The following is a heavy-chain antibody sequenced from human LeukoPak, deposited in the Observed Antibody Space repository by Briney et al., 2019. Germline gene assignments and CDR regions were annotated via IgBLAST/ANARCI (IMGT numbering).Heavy chain of an antibody. CDR3: ARDPNGVVATIGDAFDI. V-gene: IGHV3-23*01. CDR2: ISGSGGST. CDR1: GFTFSSYA. Sequence: GGSLRLSCAASGFTFSSYAMSWVRQAPGKGLEWVSAISGSGGSTYYADSVKGRFTISRDNAKNSLYLQMNSLRAEDTAVYYCARDPNGVVATIGDAFDIWGQGTMVTVSS. J-gene: IGHJ3*02. D-gene: IGHD5-12*01.